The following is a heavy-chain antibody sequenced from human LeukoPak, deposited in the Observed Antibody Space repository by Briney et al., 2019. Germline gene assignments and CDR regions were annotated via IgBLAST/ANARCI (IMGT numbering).Heavy chain of an antibody. CDR1: GGSISSYY. CDR3: ARQGHYYDSTSAAFDV. Sequence: PETLSLTCTVSGGSISSYYWSWIRQPPGKGLEWIGYIYTSGSTNYNPSLKSRVTISVDTSKNQFSLKLSSVTAADTAVYYCARQGHYYDSTSAAFDVWGQGTMVTVPS. CDR2: IYTSGST. V-gene: IGHV4-4*09. J-gene: IGHJ3*01. D-gene: IGHD3-22*01.